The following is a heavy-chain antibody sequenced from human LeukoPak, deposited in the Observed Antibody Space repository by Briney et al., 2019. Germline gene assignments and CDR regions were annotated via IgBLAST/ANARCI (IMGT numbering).Heavy chain of an antibody. V-gene: IGHV3-23*01. CDR2: ISGSGGST. CDR1: GFTFNSYA. CDR3: AKDGVIVATILFDY. J-gene: IGHJ4*02. D-gene: IGHD5-12*01. Sequence: GGSLRLSCAASGFTFNSYAMSWVRQAPGKGLEWVSAISGSGGSTYYADSVKGRFTISRDSSKNTLYLQMNSLRAEDTAVYYCAKDGVIVATILFDYWGQGTLVTVS.